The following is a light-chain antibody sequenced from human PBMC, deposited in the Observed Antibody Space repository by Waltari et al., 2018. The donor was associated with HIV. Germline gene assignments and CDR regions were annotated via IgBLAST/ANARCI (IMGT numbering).Light chain of an antibody. V-gene: IGLV3-19*01. Sequence: SSELTQDPAVSVALGQTVRITCQGDSLRSYYASWYQQKPGQAPVLVIYGKNNRPSGIPDRFSGSSSGNTASLTSTGAQAEDEADYYCNSRDSSGNHVVFGGGTKLTVL. CDR1: SLRSYY. J-gene: IGLJ2*01. CDR3: NSRDSSGNHVV. CDR2: GKN.